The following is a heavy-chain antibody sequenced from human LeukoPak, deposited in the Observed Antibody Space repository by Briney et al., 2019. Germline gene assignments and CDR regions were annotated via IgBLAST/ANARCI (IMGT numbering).Heavy chain of an antibody. Sequence: SEALSLTCAVYGGSFSGYYWSWIRQPPGKGLEWIGEINHSGSTNYNPSLKSRATISVDTSKNQFSLKLSSVTAADTAVYYCARGRGYSYGYRGVAFDIWGQGTMVTVSS. V-gene: IGHV4-34*01. CDR1: GGSFSGYY. D-gene: IGHD5-18*01. CDR3: ARGRGYSYGYRGVAFDI. CDR2: INHSGST. J-gene: IGHJ3*02.